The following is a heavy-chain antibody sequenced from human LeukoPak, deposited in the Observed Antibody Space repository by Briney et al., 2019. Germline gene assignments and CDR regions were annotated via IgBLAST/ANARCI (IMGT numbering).Heavy chain of an antibody. CDR1: GGSISGYY. V-gene: IGHV4-59*01. CDR3: GRAGRYCSGGSCYGENWFDP. D-gene: IGHD2-15*01. J-gene: IGHJ5*02. Sequence: ASETLSLTCTVSGGSISGYYWNRIRQPPGKGLEWLAYIHSSGNTRYNPSLRSRVTMSVDTSKNQFSLKLNSVTAADTAVYYCGRAGRYCSGGSCYGENWFDPWGQGTLVTVSS. CDR2: IHSSGNT.